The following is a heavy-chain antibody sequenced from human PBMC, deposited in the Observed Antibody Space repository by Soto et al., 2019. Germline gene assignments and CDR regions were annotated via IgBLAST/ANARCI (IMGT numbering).Heavy chain of an antibody. J-gene: IGHJ4*02. CDR3: ARGDFWSGSDY. CDR1: GDSISNNYW. CDR2: IFHSGST. Sequence: SETLSLTCDVSGDSISNNYWWTWVRQFPGEGLQWIGEIFHSGSTNYNPPLKNRVKISVDTSKNRFSLMLSSVTAADTAMYYCARGDFWSGSDYWGQGIKVTVYS. V-gene: IGHV4-4*02. D-gene: IGHD3-3*01.